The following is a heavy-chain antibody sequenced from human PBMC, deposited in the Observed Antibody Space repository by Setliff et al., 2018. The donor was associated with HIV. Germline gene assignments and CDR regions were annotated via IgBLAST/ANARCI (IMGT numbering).Heavy chain of an antibody. V-gene: IGHV1-2*04. CDR1: GYSFTDYY. J-gene: IGHJ4*02. Sequence: ASVKVSCKASGYSFTDYYIHWVRQAPGQGLEWMGWVNPKSDGTIYAQKFQGWITMTRDTSISTAYMELSRLRSDDTAVYYCARGMDYYDTSGYYQYYFDYWGQGTLVTVSS. D-gene: IGHD3-22*01. CDR3: ARGMDYYDTSGYYQYYFDY. CDR2: VNPKSDGT.